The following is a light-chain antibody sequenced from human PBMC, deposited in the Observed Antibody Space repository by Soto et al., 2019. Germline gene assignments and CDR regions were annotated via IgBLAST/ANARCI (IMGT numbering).Light chain of an antibody. CDR2: GAS. Sequence: EIVLTQSPGTLSLSPGERATLSCRASQSLTSSYLAWYQQKPGQAPRLLIYGASSRATGIPDRFSGSGSGTDFTLTISRLEPEDFAVYYCQQYGTSHTFGGGTKVDI. CDR1: QSLTSSY. V-gene: IGKV3-20*01. J-gene: IGKJ4*01. CDR3: QQYGTSHT.